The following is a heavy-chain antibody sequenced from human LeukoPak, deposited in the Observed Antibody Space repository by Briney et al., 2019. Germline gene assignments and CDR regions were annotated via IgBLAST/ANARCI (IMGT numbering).Heavy chain of an antibody. D-gene: IGHD5-24*01. Sequence: ASVKVSCKASGYSFTDYYVHWVRQAPGQGLEWMGWINPNSGGTNYAQNFQGRVTMTRDTSTSTAYMELSRLTSDDTAVFYCARHKSTIATYCLDYWGQGTLVTVSS. CDR2: INPNSGGT. CDR1: GYSFTDYY. V-gene: IGHV1-2*02. CDR3: ARHKSTIATYCLDY. J-gene: IGHJ4*02.